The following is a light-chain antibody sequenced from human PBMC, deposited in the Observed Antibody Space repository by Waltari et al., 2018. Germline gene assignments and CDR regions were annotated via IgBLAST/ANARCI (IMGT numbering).Light chain of an antibody. CDR3: QQYYTTPLT. Sequence: DIVMTQSPDSLTVSLGERATINCKSSQSLLYSSNNKNYLAWYQQRPGQPPQLLIYWASTRASGVPDRFSGSGSATDFTLTISSLQAEDVALYYCQQYYTTPLTFGGGTKVEIK. V-gene: IGKV4-1*01. J-gene: IGKJ4*01. CDR2: WAS. CDR1: QSLLYSSNNKNY.